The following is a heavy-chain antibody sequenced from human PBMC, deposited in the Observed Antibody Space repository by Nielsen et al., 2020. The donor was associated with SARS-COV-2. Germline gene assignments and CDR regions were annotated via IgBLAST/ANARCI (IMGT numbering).Heavy chain of an antibody. CDR3: ARGQAVVP. CDR1: GFIFSDYA. V-gene: IGHV3-23*01. Sequence: GESLKISCAASGFIFSDYAMAWVRQAPGKGLEWVSVIKTSGGTTYYADPVKGRCTISRDNSKNTLYLQMNSLRVEDTAVYYCARGQAVVPWGQGTMVTVSS. D-gene: IGHD4-23*01. J-gene: IGHJ3*01. CDR2: IKTSGGTT.